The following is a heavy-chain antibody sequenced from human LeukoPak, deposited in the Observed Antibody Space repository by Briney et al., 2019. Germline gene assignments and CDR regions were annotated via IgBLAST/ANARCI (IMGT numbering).Heavy chain of an antibody. CDR1: GYSISSGYY. CDR2: IYHSGST. J-gene: IGHJ5*02. CDR3: ARDLRYDFWSGYYKEGYNWFDP. V-gene: IGHV4-38-2*02. Sequence: SETLSLTCTVSGYSISSGYYWGWIRQPPGKGLEWIGSIYHSGSTYYNPSLKSRVTISVDTSKNQFSLKLSSVTAADTAVYYCARDLRYDFWSGYYKEGYNWFDPWGQGTLVTGSS. D-gene: IGHD3-3*01.